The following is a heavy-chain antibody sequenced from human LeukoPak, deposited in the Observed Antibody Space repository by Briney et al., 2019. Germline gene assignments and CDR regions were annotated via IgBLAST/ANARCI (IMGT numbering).Heavy chain of an antibody. CDR3: AKVVVATHDAFDI. CDR1: GFTFSSYA. D-gene: IGHD5-12*01. V-gene: IGHV3-23*01. J-gene: IGHJ3*02. Sequence: GGSLRLSCAASGFTFSSYAMSWVRQAPGKGLEWVSVISGSGGSTYYADSVKGRFTISRDNSKNTLYLQMNSLRAEDTAVYYCAKVVVATHDAFDIWGQGTMVTVSS. CDR2: ISGSGGST.